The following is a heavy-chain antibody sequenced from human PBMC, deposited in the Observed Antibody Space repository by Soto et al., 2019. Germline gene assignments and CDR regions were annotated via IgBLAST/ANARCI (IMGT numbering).Heavy chain of an antibody. CDR3: ARVVTVTWLFDY. D-gene: IGHD4-17*01. J-gene: IGHJ4*02. CDR2: IYYSGST. CDR1: GGSISSGGYY. Sequence: QVQLQESGPGLVKPSQTLSLTCPVSGGSISSGGYYWSWIRKHPGKGLEWIGYIYYSGSTYYNPSLKRRVTISVDTSKNQFSLKLSSVTAADTAVYYCARVVTVTWLFDYWGQGTLVTVSS. V-gene: IGHV4-31*03.